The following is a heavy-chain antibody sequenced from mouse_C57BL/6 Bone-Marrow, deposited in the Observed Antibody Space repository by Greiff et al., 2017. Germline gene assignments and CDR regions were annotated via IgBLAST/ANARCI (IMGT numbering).Heavy chain of an antibody. V-gene: IGHV1-82*01. J-gene: IGHJ4*01. Sequence: QVQLLQSGPELVKPGASVKISCKASGYAFSSSWMNWVQQRPGKGLEWIGRIYPGDGDTNYTGKFTGKATLTADKSSSTAYMPHSSLTSEDSAVYFCGGNYAIDYWGQGTSVTVSA. CDR3: GGNYAIDY. CDR2: IYPGDGDT. CDR1: GYAFSSSW.